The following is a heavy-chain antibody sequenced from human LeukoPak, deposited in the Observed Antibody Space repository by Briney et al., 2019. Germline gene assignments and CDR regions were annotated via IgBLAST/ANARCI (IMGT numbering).Heavy chain of an antibody. CDR1: GASITSYY. J-gene: IGHJ4*02. V-gene: IGHV4-59*01. CDR2: MYFGERT. D-gene: IGHD7-27*01. CDR3: ARIPGDRPDD. Sequence: SETLSLTCTVSGASITSYYWTWIRQPPGKGLEWVGYMYFGERTNYNPSLKSRATISIDTSKKQFSLKLKSVTAADTAVYYCARIPGDRPDDWGQGTLVTVSS.